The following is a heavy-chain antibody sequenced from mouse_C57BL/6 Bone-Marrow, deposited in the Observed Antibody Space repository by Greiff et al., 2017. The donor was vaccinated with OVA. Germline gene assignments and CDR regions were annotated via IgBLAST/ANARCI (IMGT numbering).Heavy chain of an antibody. J-gene: IGHJ3*01. CDR1: GYTFTSYW. Sequence: VQLQQPGAELVRPGTSVKLSCKASGYTFTSYWMHRVKQRPGQGLEWIGVIDPSDSYTNYNQKFKGKATLTVDTSSSTAYMQLSSLTSEDSAVYYCAVYDYLFAYWGQGTLVTVSA. CDR2: IDPSDSYT. D-gene: IGHD2-4*01. CDR3: AVYDYLFAY. V-gene: IGHV1-59*01.